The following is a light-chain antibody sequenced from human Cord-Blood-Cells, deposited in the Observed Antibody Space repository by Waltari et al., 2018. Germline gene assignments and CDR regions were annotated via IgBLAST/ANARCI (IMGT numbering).Light chain of an antibody. CDR2: GAS. CDR1: QSVSSN. Sequence: ELVMTQSPATLSVSPGERATLPCRASQSVSSNLAWYQQKPGQAPMPLIYGASTRATGIPARFSGSGSGTEFTLTISSLQSEDFAVYYCQQYNNWPPWTFGQGTKVEIK. V-gene: IGKV3-15*01. CDR3: QQYNNWPPWT. J-gene: IGKJ1*01.